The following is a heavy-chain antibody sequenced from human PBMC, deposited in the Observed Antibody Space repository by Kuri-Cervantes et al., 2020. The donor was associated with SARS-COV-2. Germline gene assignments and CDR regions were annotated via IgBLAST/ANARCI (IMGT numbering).Heavy chain of an antibody. CDR2: ISSSSSTI. CDR3: ARDRPGIVVVPAGGIDY. CDR1: GFTFSSYS. Sequence: GGSLRLSCAASGFTFSSYSMNWVRQAPGKGLECVSYISSSSSTIYYADSVKGRFTISRDNAKNSLYLQMNSLRAEDTAVYYCARDRPGIVVVPAGGIDYWGQGTLVTVSS. V-gene: IGHV3-48*01. D-gene: IGHD2-2*01. J-gene: IGHJ4*02.